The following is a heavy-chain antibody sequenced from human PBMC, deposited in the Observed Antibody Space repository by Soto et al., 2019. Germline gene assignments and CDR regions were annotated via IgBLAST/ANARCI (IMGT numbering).Heavy chain of an antibody. V-gene: IGHV3-11*05. CDR3: ARENYYKMDV. CDR2: ISNRENT. J-gene: IGHJ6*02. CDR1: GFIFSDYY. Sequence: QVQLVESGGGLVKPGGSLRLSCEASGFIFSDYYMDWIRHSPGKGLEWISHISNRENTNYADSVRGRFTIFRDNAKNSLYLQMNSVRAEDTAVYYCARENYYKMDVWGQGTSVIVS.